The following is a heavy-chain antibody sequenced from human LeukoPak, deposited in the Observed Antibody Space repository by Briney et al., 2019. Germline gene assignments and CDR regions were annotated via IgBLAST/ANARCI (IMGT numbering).Heavy chain of an antibody. J-gene: IGHJ6*03. Sequence: SETLSLTCTVSGGSISTYYWSWIRQPPGKGLEWIGDIYYSGSTNYNPSLKSRVTISVDTSKNQFSLKLSSVTAADTAVYYCARVVTIFGVIDYMDVWGKGTTVTVSS. CDR2: IYYSGST. D-gene: IGHD3-3*01. V-gene: IGHV4-59*01. CDR3: ARVVTIFGVIDYMDV. CDR1: GGSISTYY.